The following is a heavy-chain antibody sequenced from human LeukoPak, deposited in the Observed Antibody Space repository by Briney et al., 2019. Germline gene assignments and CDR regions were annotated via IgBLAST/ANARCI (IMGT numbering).Heavy chain of an antibody. CDR3: ARASLYDILTGFSPNVAGALDL. D-gene: IGHD3-9*01. CDR1: GYIFTNSG. Sequence: ASVKLSCKATGYIFTNSGTSWVRHATGQGLEWMGWFSPNNGKTFYAQQFPARVTLTTDTSTSTASMEVRSLRSDDTAVYYCARASLYDILTGFSPNVAGALDLWGQGTMVTVSS. J-gene: IGHJ3*01. V-gene: IGHV1-18*01. CDR2: FSPNNGKT.